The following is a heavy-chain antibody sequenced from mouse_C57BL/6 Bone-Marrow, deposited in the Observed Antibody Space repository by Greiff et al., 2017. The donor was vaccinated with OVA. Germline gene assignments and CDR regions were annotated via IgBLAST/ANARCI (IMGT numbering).Heavy chain of an antibody. CDR1: GYSFTDYN. V-gene: IGHV1-39*01. CDR3: ARESTTVGYYYAMDY. D-gene: IGHD1-1*01. Sequence: VQLKQSGPELVKPGASVKISCKASGYSFTDYNMNWVKQSNGKSLEWIGVINPNYGTTSYNQKFKGKATLTVDQSSSTAYMQLNSLTSEDSAVYYCARESTTVGYYYAMDYWGQGTSVTVSS. CDR2: INPNYGTT. J-gene: IGHJ4*01.